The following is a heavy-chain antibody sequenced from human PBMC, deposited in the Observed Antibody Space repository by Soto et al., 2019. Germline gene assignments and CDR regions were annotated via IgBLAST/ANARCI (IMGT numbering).Heavy chain of an antibody. CDR1: GGSISSYS. J-gene: IGHJ3*02. V-gene: IGHV4-59*12. D-gene: IGHD5-18*01. Sequence: SETLSLTCTVSGGSISSYSWNWIRQHPGKGLEWIGYIYYSGSTYYNPSLKSRVTISVDTSKNQFSLKLSSVTAADTAVYYCARDPSYSYGAFDIWGQGTMVTVSS. CDR3: ARDPSYSYGAFDI. CDR2: IYYSGST.